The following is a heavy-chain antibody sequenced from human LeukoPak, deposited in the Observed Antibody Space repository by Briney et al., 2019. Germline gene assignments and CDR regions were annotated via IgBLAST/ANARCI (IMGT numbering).Heavy chain of an antibody. J-gene: IGHJ3*02. V-gene: IGHV3-21*01. Sequence: TAGGSLRLSCAASGFTFSSYSMNWARQAPGKGLEWVSSISSSSSYIYYADSVKGRFTISRDNAKNSLYLQMNSLRAEDTAVYYCASSTSALDDAFDIWGQGTMVTVSS. D-gene: IGHD2-2*01. CDR1: GFTFSSYS. CDR3: ASSTSALDDAFDI. CDR2: ISSSSSYI.